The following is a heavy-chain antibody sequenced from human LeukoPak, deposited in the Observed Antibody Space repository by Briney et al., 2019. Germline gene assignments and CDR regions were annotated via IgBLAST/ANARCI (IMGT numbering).Heavy chain of an antibody. J-gene: IGHJ6*02. D-gene: IGHD3-3*01. CDR3: AKGTGITIFGYGMDV. CDR2: ISGSGGRT. Sequence: GGSLGLSCAASGFTFSSYAMTWVRRTPGKGLEWVSTISGSGGRTDYADSVKGRFTISRDKSKNTLYLQMNSLRAEDTAVYYCAKGTGITIFGYGMDVWGQGTTVTVSS. CDR1: GFTFSSYA. V-gene: IGHV3-23*01.